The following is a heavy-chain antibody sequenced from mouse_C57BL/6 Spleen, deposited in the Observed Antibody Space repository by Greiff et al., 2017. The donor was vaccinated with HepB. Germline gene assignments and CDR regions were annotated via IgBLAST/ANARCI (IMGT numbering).Heavy chain of an antibody. D-gene: IGHD2-4*01. J-gene: IGHJ3*01. CDR3: ARSGYDYDGAWFAY. Sequence: QVQLQQSGPELVKPGASVKISCKASGYAFSSSWMNWVKQRPGKGLEWIGRIYPGDGDTNYNGKFKGKATLTADKSSSTAYMQLSSLTSEDSAVYFCARSGYDYDGAWFAYWGQGTLVTVSA. V-gene: IGHV1-82*01. CDR2: IYPGDGDT. CDR1: GYAFSSSW.